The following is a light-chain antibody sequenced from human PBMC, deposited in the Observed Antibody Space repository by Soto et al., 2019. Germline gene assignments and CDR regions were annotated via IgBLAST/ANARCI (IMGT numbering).Light chain of an antibody. CDR1: QGISSY. CDR2: AAS. V-gene: IGKV1-9*01. CDR3: QQHNSFSIT. J-gene: IGKJ5*01. Sequence: DIQLTQSPSFLSASVGDRVTITCRASQGISSYLAWYQQKPGKAPKLLIYAASTLQSGVPSRFSGSGSGTEFTLTISSLQADDFATYYCQQHNSFSITFGQGTRLEIK.